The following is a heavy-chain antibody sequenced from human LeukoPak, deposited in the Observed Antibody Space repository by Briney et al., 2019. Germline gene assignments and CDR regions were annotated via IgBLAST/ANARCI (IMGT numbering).Heavy chain of an antibody. D-gene: IGHD3-9*01. CDR2: IWYDGNNK. V-gene: IGHV3-33*01. J-gene: IGHJ6*02. CDR1: GFTFSTYG. Sequence: GGSLRLSCAASGFTFSTYGMHCVRQAPGKGLEWVAVIWYDGNNKYYADSVKGRFTISRDNSKNTLYLQMNSLRAEDTAVYYCASGFLTGHSYGMDVWGQGTTVTVSS. CDR3: ASGFLTGHSYGMDV.